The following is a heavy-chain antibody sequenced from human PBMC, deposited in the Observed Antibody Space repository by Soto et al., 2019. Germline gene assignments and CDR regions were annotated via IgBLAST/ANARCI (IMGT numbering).Heavy chain of an antibody. J-gene: IGHJ5*02. CDR1: GFNFSNHW. CDR3: ARESGDWPLNWFDP. Sequence: VHLVESGRGLVQPGGSLRLSCAASGFNFSNHWMHWVRQRPAEGLVWVSRITSDGKSKAYAESVKGRFAISRDNAKNTLYLQMNGLTAEDTAVYYCARESGDWPLNWFDPWGQGTLVTVSS. CDR2: ITSDGKSK. D-gene: IGHD2-21*02. V-gene: IGHV3-74*01.